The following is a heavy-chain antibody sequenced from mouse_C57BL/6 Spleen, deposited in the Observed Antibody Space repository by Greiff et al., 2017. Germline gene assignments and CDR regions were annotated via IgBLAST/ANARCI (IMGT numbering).Heavy chain of an antibody. CDR2: IWSGGSP. Sequence: VQRVESGPGLVQPSQSLSITCTVSGFSLTSSGVHWVRQSPGKGLEWLGVIWSGGSPDYNAAFISRVSISKDNSNSQVFFKMNSLQADDTAIYYCARGGTGTLADWGQGTLVTVSA. CDR3: ARGGTGTLAD. D-gene: IGHD4-1*01. V-gene: IGHV2-2*01. CDR1: GFSLTSSG. J-gene: IGHJ3*01.